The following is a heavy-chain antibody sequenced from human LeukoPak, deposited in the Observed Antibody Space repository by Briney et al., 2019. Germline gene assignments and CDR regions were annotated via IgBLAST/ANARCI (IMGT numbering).Heavy chain of an antibody. J-gene: IGHJ6*02. Sequence: PSQTLSLTCTVSGGSISSGSYYWSWIRQPAGKGLEWIGRMYISGTTNYNPTLKSRVTISVDTSKNQFSLKVSSVTAADTAVYYCARGEPRYQYAIDVCGQGTTVTVSS. CDR3: ARGEPRYQYAIDV. D-gene: IGHD2-2*01. CDR1: GGSISSGSYY. CDR2: MYISGTT. V-gene: IGHV4-61*02.